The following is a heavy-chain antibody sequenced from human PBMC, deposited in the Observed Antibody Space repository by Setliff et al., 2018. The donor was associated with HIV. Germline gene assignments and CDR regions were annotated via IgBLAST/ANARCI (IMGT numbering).Heavy chain of an antibody. CDR1: GYSISSGYY. V-gene: IGHV4-38-2*01. CDR2: IYHSGGS. J-gene: IGHJ4*02. D-gene: IGHD3-22*01. Sequence: SETLSLTCSVSGYSISSGYYWAWIRHPPGKGLEWIGSIYHSGGSYYNPSLKSRVTISVDTSKNQFSLKLTSVTAADTAVYYCARHFDGYDYNSAYWGQGTLVTVSS. CDR3: ARHFDGYDYNSAY.